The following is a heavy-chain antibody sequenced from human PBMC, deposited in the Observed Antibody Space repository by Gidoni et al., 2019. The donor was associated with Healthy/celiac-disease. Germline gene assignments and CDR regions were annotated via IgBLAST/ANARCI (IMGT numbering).Heavy chain of an antibody. V-gene: IGHV5-51*01. D-gene: IGHD3-3*01. CDR1: GYSFTSYC. CDR2: IYPGDSDT. J-gene: IGHJ5*02. CDR3: VGVGNYDFWSDGVAVFDP. Sequence: EVQLVQSGAEVNKPGESLKISCQGSGYSFTSYCIGWVRQMPGKGLEWMGIIYPGDSDTRDSPSFQGQVTISAEKSISTAYLQWSSLKASDTAMYYCVGVGNYDFWSDGVAVFDPWGQGTLVTVSS.